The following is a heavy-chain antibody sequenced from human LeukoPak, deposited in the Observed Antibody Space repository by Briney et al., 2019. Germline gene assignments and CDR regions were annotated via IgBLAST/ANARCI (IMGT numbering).Heavy chain of an antibody. CDR1: GGSISSYY. CDR3: ARDRGLAAAGTLNWFDP. J-gene: IGHJ5*02. V-gene: IGHV4-59*01. CDR2: IYYSGST. D-gene: IGHD6-13*01. Sequence: SETLSLTCTVSGGSISSYYWSWIRQPPGKGLEWIGYIYYSGSTNYNPSLKSRVTISVDTSKNQFSLKLSSVTAADTAVYYCARDRGLAAAGTLNWFDPWGQGTLVTASS.